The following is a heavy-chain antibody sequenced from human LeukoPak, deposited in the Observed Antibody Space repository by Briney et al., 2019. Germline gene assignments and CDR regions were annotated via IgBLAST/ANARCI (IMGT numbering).Heavy chain of an antibody. CDR1: GDSVSSNSAA. CDR3: AREPDYSGCDC. V-gene: IGHV6-1*01. J-gene: IGHJ4*02. Sequence: SQTLSLTCAISGDSVSSNSAAWNWIRRSPSRGLEWLGRTYYRSKWYNEYAASVKGRITIKPDTSKNQFSLQLNSLTPEDTAVYYCAREPDYSGCDCWGQGTLVTVSS. D-gene: IGHD6-19*01. CDR2: TYYRSKWYN.